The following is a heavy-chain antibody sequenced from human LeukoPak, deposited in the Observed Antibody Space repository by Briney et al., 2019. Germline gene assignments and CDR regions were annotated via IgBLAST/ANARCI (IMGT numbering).Heavy chain of an antibody. D-gene: IGHD3-22*01. CDR3: ARLYDSSGYPLLDY. J-gene: IGHJ4*02. Sequence: PGGSLRLSCAASGFTVSSNYMSWVRQAPGKGLEWVSVIYGGGSTYYADSVKGRFTISRDNSKNTLYLQMNSLRAEDTAVYYCARLYDSSGYPLLDYWGQGTLVTVSS. CDR1: GFTVSSNY. V-gene: IGHV3-53*01. CDR2: IYGGGST.